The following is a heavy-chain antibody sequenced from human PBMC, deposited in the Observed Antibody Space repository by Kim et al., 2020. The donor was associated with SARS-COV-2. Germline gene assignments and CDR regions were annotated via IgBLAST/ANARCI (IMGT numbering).Heavy chain of an antibody. CDR3: ARLTYGSGSYWNDY. Sequence: GGFLRLSCAASGFTFSSFSMNWVRQAPGKGLEWVSSISSSSTYIYYADSVKGRFTISRDNAKNSLYLQMNSLRAEDTAVYYCARLTYGSGSYWNDYWGQGTLVTVSS. V-gene: IGHV3-21*01. CDR1: GFTFSSFS. CDR2: ISSSSTYI. D-gene: IGHD3-10*01. J-gene: IGHJ4*02.